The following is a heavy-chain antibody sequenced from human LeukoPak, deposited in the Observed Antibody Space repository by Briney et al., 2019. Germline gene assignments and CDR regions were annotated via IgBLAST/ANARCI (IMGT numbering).Heavy chain of an antibody. CDR3: ARGRFSTVTTIDY. D-gene: IGHD4-17*01. J-gene: IGHJ4*02. Sequence: SETLSLTCAVYGGSFSGYYWSWIRRPPGKGLEWIGEINHSGSTNYNPSLKSRVTISVDTSKNQFSLKLSSVTAADTAVYYCARGRFSTVTTIDYWGQGTLVTVSS. CDR1: GGSFSGYY. V-gene: IGHV4-34*01. CDR2: INHSGST.